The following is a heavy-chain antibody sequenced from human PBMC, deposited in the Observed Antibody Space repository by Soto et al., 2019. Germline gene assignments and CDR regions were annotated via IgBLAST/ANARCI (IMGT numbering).Heavy chain of an antibody. J-gene: IGHJ6*01. V-gene: IGHV5-51*01. CDR1: GYSFTSYW. Sequence: GASLKISCMGSGYSFTSYWIGWVRQMPGKGLEWMGIIYPGDSDTRYSPSFQGQVTISADKSISTAYLQWSSLTASDTAMYYCAGRRPIGARPRHYYYGMDVGGQGTTVTVSS. D-gene: IGHD6-6*01. CDR3: AGRRPIGARPRHYYYGMDV. CDR2: IYPGDSDT.